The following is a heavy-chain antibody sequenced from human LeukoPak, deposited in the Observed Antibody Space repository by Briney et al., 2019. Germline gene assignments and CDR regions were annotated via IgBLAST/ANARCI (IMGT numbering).Heavy chain of an antibody. V-gene: IGHV1-69*13. J-gene: IGHJ3*02. D-gene: IGHD6-19*01. CDR2: IIPIFGTA. CDR3: ARDQAVAGTTDAFDI. Sequence: SVKVSCKASGYIFTGYYMHWVRQAPGQGLEWMGGIIPIFGTAKYAQKFQGRVTITADESMSTAYMELSSLRSEDTAVYYCARDQAVAGTTDAFDIWGQGTLVTVSS. CDR1: GYIFTGYY.